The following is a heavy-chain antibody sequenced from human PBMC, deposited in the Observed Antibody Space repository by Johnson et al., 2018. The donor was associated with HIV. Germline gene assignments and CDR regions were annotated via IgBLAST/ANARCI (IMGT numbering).Heavy chain of an antibody. D-gene: IGHD5-24*01. V-gene: IGHV3-30*04. Sequence: QMLLVESGGGVVQPGRSLRLSCAASGFTFSSYAMHWVRQAPGKGLEWVAVISYDGSNKYYADSVKGRFTISRDNSKNTLYLQMNSLRAEDTAVYYCERGPSGRWLQTDAFDIWGQGTMVTVSS. CDR1: GFTFSSYA. J-gene: IGHJ3*02. CDR3: ERGPSGRWLQTDAFDI. CDR2: ISYDGSNK.